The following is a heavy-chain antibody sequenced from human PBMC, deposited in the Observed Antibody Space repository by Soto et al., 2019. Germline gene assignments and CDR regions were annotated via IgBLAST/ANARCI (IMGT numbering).Heavy chain of an antibody. J-gene: IGHJ6*03. Sequence: GGSLRLSCAASGFTFSSYGMHWVRQAPGKGLEWVAVISYDGSNKYYADSVKGRFTISRDNSKNTLYLQMNSLRAEDTAVYYCAKDTRNYYYYMDVWGKGTTVTVSS. CDR1: GFTFSSYG. V-gene: IGHV3-30*18. CDR2: ISYDGSNK. CDR3: AKDTRNYYYYMDV.